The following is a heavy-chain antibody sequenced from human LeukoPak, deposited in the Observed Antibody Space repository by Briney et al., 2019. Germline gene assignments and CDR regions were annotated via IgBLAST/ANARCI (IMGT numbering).Heavy chain of an antibody. J-gene: IGHJ4*02. CDR3: ARRKVLSAARALDY. V-gene: IGHV3-48*04. D-gene: IGHD6-13*01. CDR2: IRSTSDTI. Sequence: GGSLTLSCAASGFTFRTYAMNWVRQTPGKGLEWVSSIRSTSDTIFYADSVKGRFTISRDNAKNSLYLQMNNLRAEDTAVYYCARRKVLSAARALDYWGQGTLVTVSS. CDR1: GFTFRTYA.